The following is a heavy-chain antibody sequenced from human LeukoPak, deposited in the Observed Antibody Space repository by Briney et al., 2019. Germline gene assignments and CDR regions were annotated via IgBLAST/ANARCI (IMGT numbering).Heavy chain of an antibody. CDR2: ISGSGGST. J-gene: IGHJ4*02. CDR1: GFTFSSYA. V-gene: IGHV3-23*01. Sequence: GGSLRLSCAASGFTFSSYAMSWVRQAPGKGLEWVSAISGSGGSTYYADSVKGRFTISRDNSKNTLYLQMDSLRAEDTAVYYCVKGILSDDYGDYFDYWGQGTLVTVSS. CDR3: VKGILSDDYGDYFDY. D-gene: IGHD4-17*01.